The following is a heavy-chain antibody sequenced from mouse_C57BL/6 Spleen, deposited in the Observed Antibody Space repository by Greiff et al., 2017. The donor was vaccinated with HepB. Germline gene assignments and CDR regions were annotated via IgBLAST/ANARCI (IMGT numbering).Heavy chain of an antibody. CDR1: GFNIKDYY. CDR2: IDPEDGET. Sequence: VQLQQSGAELVKPGASVKLSCTASGFNIKDYYMHWLKQRTEQGLEWIGRIDPEDGETKYAPKFQGKATITADTSSNTAYLQLSSLTSEDTAVYYCARESYYDYDRSYAMDYWGQGTSVTVSS. V-gene: IGHV14-2*01. J-gene: IGHJ4*01. D-gene: IGHD2-4*01. CDR3: ARESYYDYDRSYAMDY.